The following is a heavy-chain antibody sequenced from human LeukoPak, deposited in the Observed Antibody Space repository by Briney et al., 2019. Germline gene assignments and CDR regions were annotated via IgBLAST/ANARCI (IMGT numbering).Heavy chain of an antibody. J-gene: IGHJ6*03. Sequence: SETLSLTCTVSGGSTSSYYWSWIRQPPGKGLEWIGYIYASGSTNYNPSLKSRVTISVGTSKNQFSLKLSSVTAADTAVYYCARRGYPYYYMDVWGKGTTVTVSS. CDR2: IYASGST. D-gene: IGHD1-1*01. V-gene: IGHV4-4*09. CDR1: GGSTSSYY. CDR3: ARRGYPYYYMDV.